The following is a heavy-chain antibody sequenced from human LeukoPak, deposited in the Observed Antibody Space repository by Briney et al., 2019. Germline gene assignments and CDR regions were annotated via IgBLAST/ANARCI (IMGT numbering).Heavy chain of an antibody. J-gene: IGHJ6*04. CDR2: ISSSGSTI. V-gene: IGHV3-48*03. Sequence: PGGSLRLSCAASGFTFSSYEMNWVRQAPGKGLEWVSYISSSGSTIYYADSVKGRFTISRDNAKNSLYPQMNSLRAEDTAVYYCARDKSGVSGFGELSRLYYYGMDVWGKGTTVTVSS. CDR3: ARDKSGVSGFGELSRLYYYGMDV. D-gene: IGHD3-10*01. CDR1: GFTFSSYE.